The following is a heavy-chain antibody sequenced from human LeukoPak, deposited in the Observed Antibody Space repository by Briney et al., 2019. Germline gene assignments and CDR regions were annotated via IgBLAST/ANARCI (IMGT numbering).Heavy chain of an antibody. CDR1: GYTFTSYD. Sequence: ASVKVSCKASGYTFTSYDINRVRQATGQGLEWMGWMNPNSGNTGYAQKFQGRVTMTRNTSISTAYMELSSLRSEDTAVYYCAITHEEQTFFGEFNDYWGQGTLVTVSS. J-gene: IGHJ4*02. D-gene: IGHD3-10*01. CDR2: MNPNSGNT. CDR3: AITHEEQTFFGEFNDY. V-gene: IGHV1-8*01.